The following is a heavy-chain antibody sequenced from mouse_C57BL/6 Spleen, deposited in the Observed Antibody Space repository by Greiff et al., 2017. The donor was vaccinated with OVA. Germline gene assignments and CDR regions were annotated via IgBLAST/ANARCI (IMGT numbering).Heavy chain of an antibody. J-gene: IGHJ2*01. CDR2: IDPETGGT. CDR1: GYTFTDYE. CDR3: TRKFYSNYLYYFDY. Sequence: VQLQQSGAELVRPGASVTLSCKASGYTFTDYEMHWVKQTPVHGLEWIGAIDPETGGTAYNQKFKGKAILTADKSSSTAYMELRSLTSEDSAVYYCTRKFYSNYLYYFDYWGQGTTLTVSS. V-gene: IGHV1-15*01. D-gene: IGHD2-5*01.